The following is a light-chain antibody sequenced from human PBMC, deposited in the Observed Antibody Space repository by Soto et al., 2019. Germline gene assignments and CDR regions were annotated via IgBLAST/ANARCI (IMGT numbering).Light chain of an antibody. CDR2: DAS. CDR3: QQRRYWPVT. J-gene: IGKJ1*01. V-gene: IGKV3-11*01. Sequence: ELVLTQSPAILSMSPGERATLSCRASQSVSSSFSWYQKKLGQAPRLLIYDASNSATGVPARFSGSGSGTDFTLTISSLEPEDFAVYYCQQRRYWPVTFGQGTKVEIK. CDR1: QSVSSS.